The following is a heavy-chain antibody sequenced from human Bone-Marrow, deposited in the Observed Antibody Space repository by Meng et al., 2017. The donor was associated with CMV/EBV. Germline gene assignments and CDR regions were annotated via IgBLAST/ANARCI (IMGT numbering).Heavy chain of an antibody. CDR2: IKQDGSEK. J-gene: IGHJ4*02. CDR3: AKSYSSGHDY. V-gene: IGHV3-7*03. Sequence: GGSLRLSCAASGFTFSSYWMSWVRQAPGKGLEWVANIKQDGSEKYYVDSVKGRFTISRDNSKNTLYLQMNSLRAEDTAVYYCAKSYSSGHDYWGQGTLVTVSS. D-gene: IGHD6-19*01. CDR1: GFTFSSYW.